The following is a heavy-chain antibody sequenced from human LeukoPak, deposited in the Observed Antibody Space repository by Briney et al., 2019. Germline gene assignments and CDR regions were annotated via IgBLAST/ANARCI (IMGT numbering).Heavy chain of an antibody. J-gene: IGHJ4*02. CDR1: GFTFSSYS. V-gene: IGHV3-21*01. D-gene: IGHD3-22*01. Sequence: PGGSLRLSCAASGFTFSSYSMNWVRQAPGKGLEWASSISSSSSYIYYADSVKGRFTISRDNAKNSLYLQMNSLRAEDTAVYYCARGYYDSSGYYYLHDYWGQGTLVTVSS. CDR2: ISSSSSYI. CDR3: ARGYYDSSGYYYLHDY.